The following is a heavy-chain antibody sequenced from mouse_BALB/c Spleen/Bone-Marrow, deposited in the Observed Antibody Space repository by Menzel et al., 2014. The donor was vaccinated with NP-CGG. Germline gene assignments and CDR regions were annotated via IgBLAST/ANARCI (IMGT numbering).Heavy chain of an antibody. CDR3: TRGGTTAFDY. D-gene: IGHD1-2*01. CDR2: IYPGSGST. CDR1: GYTFTSYW. Sequence: KQSGSELVRPGASVKLSCKASGYTFTSYWMHWVKQRHGQGLEWIGNIYPGSGSTNYDEKFKSKGTLTVDTSSSTAYMHLSSLTSEDSAVYYCTRGGTTAFDYWGQGTTLTVSS. V-gene: IGHV1S22*01. J-gene: IGHJ2*01.